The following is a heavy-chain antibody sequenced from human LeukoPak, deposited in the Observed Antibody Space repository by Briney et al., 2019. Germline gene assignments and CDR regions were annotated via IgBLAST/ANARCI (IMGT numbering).Heavy chain of an antibody. CDR1: GYTFTSYG. CDR3: ARDRTRGYYYYGMDV. Sequence: ASVKVSCKASGYTFTSYGISWVRQAPGQGLEWMGWISAYNGNTNYAQKLQGRVTMTTDTSTSTAYMGLRSLRSDDTAVYYCARDRTRGYYYYGMDVWGQGTTVTVSS. J-gene: IGHJ6*02. CDR2: ISAYNGNT. V-gene: IGHV1-18*01. D-gene: IGHD3-3*01.